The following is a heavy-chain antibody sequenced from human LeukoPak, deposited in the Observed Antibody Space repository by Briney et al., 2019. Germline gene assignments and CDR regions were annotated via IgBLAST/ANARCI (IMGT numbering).Heavy chain of an antibody. V-gene: IGHV3-30*02. CDR3: ARHQYTSTVNNCFDP. CDR2: IQYDGTNK. D-gene: IGHD6-13*01. J-gene: IGHJ5*01. CDR1: GFTFTNYG. Sequence: GGSLRLSCAASGFTFTNYGMHWVRQAPGKGLEWVAFIQYDGTNKYYANSVKGRFTISRDNSKNTLYLQMNSLRAEDTAVYYCARHQYTSTVNNCFDPWGQGTLVTVSS.